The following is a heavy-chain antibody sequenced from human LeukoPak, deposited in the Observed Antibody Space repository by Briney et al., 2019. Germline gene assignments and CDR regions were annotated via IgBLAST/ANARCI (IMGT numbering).Heavy chain of an antibody. CDR1: GFTFSNYA. V-gene: IGHV3-30*09. D-gene: IGHD2-21*02. CDR2: ISYDGSNK. J-gene: IGHJ4*02. Sequence: GGSLRLSCAASGFTFSNYAIHWVRQAPGKGLEWVAVISYDGSNKYYADSVKGRFAISRDNSKNMLFLQMNNLRAQGTAVYYCARYWGGDSGAGVDYWGQGTLVTVSS. CDR3: ARYWGGDSGAGVDY.